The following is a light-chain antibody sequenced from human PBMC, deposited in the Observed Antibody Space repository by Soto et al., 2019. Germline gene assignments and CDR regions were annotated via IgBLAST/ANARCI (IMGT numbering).Light chain of an antibody. CDR3: SSSAGSNNYV. V-gene: IGLV2-8*01. Sequence: QSALTQPPSASGSPGQSVTISCSGTSSDVGGYNFVSWYQQHRGKAPKFLIYEVRKRPSGVPARFSGSKSGNTASLTISGLQAEDEADYYCSSSAGSNNYVFGTGTKVTVL. J-gene: IGLJ1*01. CDR1: SSDVGGYNF. CDR2: EVR.